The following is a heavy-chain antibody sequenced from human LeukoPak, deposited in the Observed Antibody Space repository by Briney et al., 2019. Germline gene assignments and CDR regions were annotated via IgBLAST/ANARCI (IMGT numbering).Heavy chain of an antibody. CDR1: GYTFTSYD. CDR3: ARGPWYYYDSSGYCDP. Sequence: ASVKVSCKASGYTFTSYDINWVRQATGQGLEWMGWMNPNSGNTGYAQKFQGRVTMTRNTSISTAYMELSSLRSEDTAVYYCARGPWYYYDSSGYCDPWGQGTLVTVSS. J-gene: IGHJ5*02. V-gene: IGHV1-8*01. CDR2: MNPNSGNT. D-gene: IGHD3-22*01.